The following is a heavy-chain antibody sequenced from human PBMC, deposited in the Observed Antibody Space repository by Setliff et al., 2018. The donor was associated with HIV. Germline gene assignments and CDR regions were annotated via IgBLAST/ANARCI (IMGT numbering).Heavy chain of an antibody. J-gene: IGHJ6*02. V-gene: IGHV3-23*01. CDR2: IGGSTGST. CDR1: GFAFDNYC. Sequence: GGSLRLSCAASGFAFDNYCMTWVRQAPGRGLEWVSAIGGSTGSTYYADSVKGRFTISTDNSKNTLYLQMNSLRAEDTAVYYCAKPLTQWGVSPYHYAVDVWGQGTTVTVS. CDR3: AKPLTQWGVSPYHYAVDV. D-gene: IGHD1-26*01.